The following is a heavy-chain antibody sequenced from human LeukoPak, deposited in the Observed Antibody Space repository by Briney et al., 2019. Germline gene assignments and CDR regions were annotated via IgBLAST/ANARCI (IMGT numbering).Heavy chain of an antibody. CDR3: ARQTGSGLFILP. CDR2: IYYSGNT. D-gene: IGHD3/OR15-3a*01. V-gene: IGHV4-39*01. CDR1: GVTISSSNSY. J-gene: IGHJ4*02. Sequence: PSETLSLTCTVSGVTISSSNSYWGWIRQPPGKGLEWIGSIYYSGNTYYNASLKSQVSISIDTSKNQFSLKLTSVTAADTAVYYCARQTGSGLFILPGGQGTLVTVSS.